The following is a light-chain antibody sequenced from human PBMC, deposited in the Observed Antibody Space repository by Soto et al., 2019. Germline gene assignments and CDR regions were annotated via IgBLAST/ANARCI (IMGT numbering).Light chain of an antibody. J-gene: IGLJ1*01. CDR2: EVV. V-gene: IGLV2-8*01. CDR3: KSYAGSNTYV. Sequence: QSVLTHPPSASGSPGQSVTISCTGTENDIGVYDFVSWYQHHPGKAPRLIIYEVVQRPSGVPDRFSGSKSGNTASLTVSGLKDEDEGDYFCKSYAGSNTYVFGSGTKVTVL. CDR1: ENDIGVYDF.